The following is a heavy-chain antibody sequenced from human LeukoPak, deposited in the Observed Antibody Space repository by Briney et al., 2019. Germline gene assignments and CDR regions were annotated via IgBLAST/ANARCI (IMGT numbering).Heavy chain of an antibody. V-gene: IGHV4-34*01. CDR2: INHSGST. Sequence: PSETLSLTCAVYGGSFSGYYWSWIRQPPGKGLEWIGEINHSGSTNYNPSLKSRVTISVDTSKNQFSLMLSSVTAADTAVYYCARAGEAARFDYWGQGTLVTVSS. CDR3: ARAGEAARFDY. J-gene: IGHJ4*02. CDR1: GGSFSGYY. D-gene: IGHD6-6*01.